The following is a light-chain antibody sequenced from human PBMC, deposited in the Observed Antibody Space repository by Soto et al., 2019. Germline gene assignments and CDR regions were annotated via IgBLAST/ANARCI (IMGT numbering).Light chain of an antibody. J-gene: IGKJ4*01. CDR3: HQYNLSSTLS. CDR1: QSIGRR. CDR2: DVS. Sequence: DIQMTQSPSTLSAHEGDKISITCRAGQSIGRRLAWYQKKPGKAPKLLMYDVSVLETGVPPRFSASGSETGFTLTICGLQAHDFAPYDCHQYNLSSTLSFGGATNVE. V-gene: IGKV1-5*01.